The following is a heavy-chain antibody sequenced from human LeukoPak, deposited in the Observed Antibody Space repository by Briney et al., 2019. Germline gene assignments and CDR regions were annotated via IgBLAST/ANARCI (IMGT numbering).Heavy chain of an antibody. V-gene: IGHV3-48*01. CDR3: ARTYDFGRGPPGDAFDN. D-gene: IGHD3-3*01. CDR2: IDARSGIT. Sequence: PGGSLRLSCAASGFTFTIFGLNWVRQAPGKGPEWVSYIDARSGITYYADSVQGRFTLSRDNVRESVFLQMDILRVDDTAVYYCARTYDFGRGPPGDAFDNWGPGTWVIVSS. CDR1: GFTFTIFG. J-gene: IGHJ3*02.